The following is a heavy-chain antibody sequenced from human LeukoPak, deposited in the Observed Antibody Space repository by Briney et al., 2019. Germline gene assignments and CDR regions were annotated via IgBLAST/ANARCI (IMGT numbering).Heavy chain of an antibody. V-gene: IGHV3-21*01. CDR3: ARVSGPVLPSYYYYGMDV. CDR1: GFPFSSSS. J-gene: IGHJ6*02. D-gene: IGHD2/OR15-2a*01. CDR2: ISSSSSYI. Sequence: GGSPGLACAATGFPFSSSSMNWVRHDPGNGPVSVSSISSSSSYIYYADSVKGRFTISRDNAKISLYLQMNSLRAEDTAVYYCARVSGPVLPSYYYYGMDVWGQGTTVTVSS.